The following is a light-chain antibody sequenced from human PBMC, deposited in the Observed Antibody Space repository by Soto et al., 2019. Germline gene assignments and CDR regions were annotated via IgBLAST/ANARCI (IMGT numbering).Light chain of an antibody. Sequence: DIQMTQSPSTLSASLGDRGTITCRASQDISNWMAWYQQKPGKAPILLIYDASNLEAGVPSRFRGSGSGTDFTFTISRLQPEDIATYYCQQYENLPTFGQGTRLEIK. J-gene: IGKJ5*01. CDR1: QDISNW. V-gene: IGKV1-33*01. CDR3: QQYENLPT. CDR2: DAS.